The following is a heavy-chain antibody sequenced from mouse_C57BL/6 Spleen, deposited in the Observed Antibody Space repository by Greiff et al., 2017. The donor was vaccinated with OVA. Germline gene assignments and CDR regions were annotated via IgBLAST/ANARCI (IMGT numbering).Heavy chain of an antibody. D-gene: IGHD3-3*01. CDR2: IDPSDSYT. Sequence: VQLQQPGAELVMPGASVKLSCKASGYTFTSYWMHWVKQRPGQGLEWIGEIDPSDSYTNYNQKFKGKSTLTVDKSSSTAYMQLSSLTSEDSAVYYCARSGELTLDYWGQGTTLTVSS. J-gene: IGHJ2*01. CDR1: GYTFTSYW. V-gene: IGHV1-69*01. CDR3: ARSGELTLDY.